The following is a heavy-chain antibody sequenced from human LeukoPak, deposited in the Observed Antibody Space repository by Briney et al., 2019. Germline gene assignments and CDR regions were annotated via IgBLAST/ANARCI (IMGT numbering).Heavy chain of an antibody. V-gene: IGHV4-59*01. Sequence: SETLSLTYTVSDGSISNYYWSWIRQPPGKGLEWIGYIYYSGSTNYNPSLKSRVTMSVDRSKNQFSLKLSSVTVADTAVDYCARVFSLSVNDAFDIWGKGTMVTVSS. CDR2: IYYSGST. CDR1: DGSISNYY. CDR3: ARVFSLSVNDAFDI. D-gene: IGHD2/OR15-2a*01. J-gene: IGHJ3*02.